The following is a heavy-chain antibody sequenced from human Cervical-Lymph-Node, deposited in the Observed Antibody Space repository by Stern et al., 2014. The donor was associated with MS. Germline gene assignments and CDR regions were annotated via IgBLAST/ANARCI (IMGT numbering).Heavy chain of an antibody. CDR2: ISYVGST. CDR3: ARGDRLWGSFDY. D-gene: IGHD3-16*01. Sequence: QVQLQQSGPGLVKPSQTLSLTCTVSGASISSVGYYWSWIRQYPGKGLEWIGYISYVGSTYSNPSLQSRVSISEDTSENQFSLILSSVTAADTALYYCARGDRLWGSFDYWGQGTLVTVSS. CDR1: GASISSVGYY. J-gene: IGHJ4*02. V-gene: IGHV4-31*03.